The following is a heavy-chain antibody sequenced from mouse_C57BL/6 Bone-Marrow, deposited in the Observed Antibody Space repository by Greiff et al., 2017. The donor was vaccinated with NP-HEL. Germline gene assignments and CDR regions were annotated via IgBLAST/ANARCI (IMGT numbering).Heavy chain of an antibody. D-gene: IGHD1-1*01. V-gene: IGHV1-61*01. CDR2: IYPSDSET. CDR1: GYTFTSYW. J-gene: IGHJ2*01. Sequence: QVQLQQPGAELVRPGSSVKLSCKASGYTFTSYWMDWVKQRPGQGLEWIGNIYPSDSETHYNQKFKDKATLTVDKSSSTAYMQLSSLTSEDSAVYCCARDYYGSSSYFDYWGQGTTLTVSS. CDR3: ARDYYGSSSYFDY.